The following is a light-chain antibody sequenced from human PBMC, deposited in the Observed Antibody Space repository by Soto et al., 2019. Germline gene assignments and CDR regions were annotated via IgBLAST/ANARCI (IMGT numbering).Light chain of an antibody. J-gene: IGKJ1*01. V-gene: IGKV3-15*01. Sequence: EIVMTQSPATLSVSPGERATLSCRASQSVSRNLAWYQQKPGQAPRLLIYGASPRASTIPDRFSGSGSGTEFTLTISSLQSEDFAVYYCQQYNEWPGTFGQGTRVEFK. CDR2: GAS. CDR3: QQYNEWPGT. CDR1: QSVSRN.